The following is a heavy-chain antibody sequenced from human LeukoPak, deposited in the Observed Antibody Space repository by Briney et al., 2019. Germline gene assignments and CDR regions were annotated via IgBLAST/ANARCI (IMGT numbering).Heavy chain of an antibody. CDR3: ARSYGDYGMTFDY. Sequence: SQTLSLTCTVSGGSISSGSYYWSWIRQPAGKGLEWIGRIYTSGSTNYNPSLESRVTISVDTSKNQFSLKLSSVTAADTAVYYRARSYGDYGMTFDYWGQGTLVTVSS. CDR2: IYTSGST. CDR1: GGSISSGSYY. V-gene: IGHV4-61*02. D-gene: IGHD4-17*01. J-gene: IGHJ4*02.